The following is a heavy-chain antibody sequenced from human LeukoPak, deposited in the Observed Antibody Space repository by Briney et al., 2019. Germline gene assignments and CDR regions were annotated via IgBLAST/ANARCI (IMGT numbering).Heavy chain of an antibody. J-gene: IGHJ6*02. Sequence: SETLSLTCTVSGGSISSYYWSWLRQPPGKGLEWIGYIYYSGSTNYNPSLKSRVTISVDTSKNQFSLKLSSVTAADTAVYYCARASGGELLNGMDVWGQGTTVTVSS. CDR1: GGSISSYY. CDR3: ARASGGELLNGMDV. CDR2: IYYSGST. V-gene: IGHV4-59*01. D-gene: IGHD1-26*01.